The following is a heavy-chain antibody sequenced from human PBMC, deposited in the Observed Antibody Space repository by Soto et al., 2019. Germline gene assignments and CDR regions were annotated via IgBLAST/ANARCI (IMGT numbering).Heavy chain of an antibody. V-gene: IGHV3-49*04. CDR1: GFTFGDYA. J-gene: IGHJ4*02. CDR3: VRATYFSDSSGYTRCFDY. Sequence: VQLVESGGGLVQPGRSLRLSCTTSGFTFGDYAITWVRQAPRKGLEWVALIRNESYRETTEYAASVKGRFTVSRDESKNSVYLQMNSLKTEDTAVYYCVRATYFSDSSGYTRCFDYWGQGTLVTVSS. D-gene: IGHD3-22*01. CDR2: IRNESYRETT.